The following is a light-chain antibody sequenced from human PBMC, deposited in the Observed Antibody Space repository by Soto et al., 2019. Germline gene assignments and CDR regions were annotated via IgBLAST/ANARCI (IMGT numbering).Light chain of an antibody. CDR1: QSIRSY. CDR2: AAS. CDR3: QQSYNIPFT. Sequence: DIQMTQSPSSLSASVGDRVTITCRASQSIRSYLNWYQQKPGKVPKLLIYAASSLQSGVPSRFSGSGSGTDFTLNISSLQPEDFATYYCQQSYNIPFTFGPGTKVDIK. V-gene: IGKV1-39*01. J-gene: IGKJ3*01.